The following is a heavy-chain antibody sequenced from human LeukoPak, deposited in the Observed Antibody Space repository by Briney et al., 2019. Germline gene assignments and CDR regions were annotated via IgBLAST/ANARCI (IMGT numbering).Heavy chain of an antibody. CDR2: IIPIFGTA. CDR3: ARGWDYDSGGRPTAYVY. CDR1: GGTFSNYA. D-gene: IGHD3-22*01. V-gene: IGHV1-69*13. J-gene: IGHJ4*02. Sequence: ASVRVSCKASGGTFSNYAINWVREGPGEGVEWMGGIIPIFGTANYAQKFQGKVTITADESTSTAYMELSSLRSEDTAIYYCARGWDYDSGGRPTAYVYWGQGTLVSVSS.